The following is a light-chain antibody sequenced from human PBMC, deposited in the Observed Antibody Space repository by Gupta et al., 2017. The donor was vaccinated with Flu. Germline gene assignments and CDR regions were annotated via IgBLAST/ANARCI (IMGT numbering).Light chain of an antibody. Sequence: NFILTQSHHVSESPGKTVTISSTRGSGSIASIYVQWYQQRPGSSPTTVIYEDNQSPSGVPDRFSGSIDSSSNSASLTISGLKTEDEADYYCQSYVSSNQVFGGGTMLTVL. J-gene: IGLJ3*02. CDR3: QSYVSSNQV. CDR2: EDN. V-gene: IGLV6-57*01. CDR1: SGSIASIY.